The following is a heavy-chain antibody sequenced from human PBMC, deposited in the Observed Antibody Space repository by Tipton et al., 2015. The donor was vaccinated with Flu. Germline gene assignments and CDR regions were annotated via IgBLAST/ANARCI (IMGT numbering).Heavy chain of an antibody. J-gene: IGHJ3*02. CDR1: GGTFSSYA. V-gene: IGHV1-69*01. Sequence: QVQLVQSGAEVKKPGSSVKVSCKASGGTFSSYAISWVRQAPRQGLEWMGGIIPIFGTANYAQKFQGRVTITADESTSTAYMELSSLRSEDTAVYYCARERSRSASLHDAFDIWGQGTMVTVSS. D-gene: IGHD6-6*01. CDR3: ARERSRSASLHDAFDI. CDR2: IIPIFGTA.